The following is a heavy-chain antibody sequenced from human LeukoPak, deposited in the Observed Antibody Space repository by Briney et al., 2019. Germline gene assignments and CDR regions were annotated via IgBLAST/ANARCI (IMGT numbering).Heavy chain of an antibody. J-gene: IGHJ6*02. CDR2: INHSGST. V-gene: IGHV4-34*01. Sequence: SETLSLTCAVYGGSFSGYYWSWIRQPPGKGLEWIGEINHSGSTNYNPSLKSRVTISVDTSKNQFSLKLSSVTAADTAVYYCARDAQTYYYDSSTYGGMDVWGQGTTVTVSS. CDR3: ARDAQTYYYDSSTYGGMDV. D-gene: IGHD3-22*01. CDR1: GGSFSGYY.